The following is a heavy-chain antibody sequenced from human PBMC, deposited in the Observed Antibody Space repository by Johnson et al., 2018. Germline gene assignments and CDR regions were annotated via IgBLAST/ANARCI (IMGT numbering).Heavy chain of an antibody. D-gene: IGHD2-2*02. CDR1: GGSFSGYY. J-gene: IGHJ6*02. V-gene: IGHV4-34*01. CDR2: INHSGST. CDR3: AGGYCSSTSCYTSYYYYGMDV. Sequence: QVQLQQWGAGLLKPSETLSLTCAVYGGSFSGYYWSWIRQPPGKGLEWIGEINHSGSTNYNTSLKSRVTISVDTSKNQFSLKLSSVTAADTAVYYWAGGYCSSTSCYTSYYYYGMDVWGQGTTVTVSS.